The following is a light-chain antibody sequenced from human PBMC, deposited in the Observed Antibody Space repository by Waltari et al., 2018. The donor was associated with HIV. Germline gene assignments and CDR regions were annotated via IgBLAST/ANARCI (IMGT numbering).Light chain of an antibody. Sequence: SYDLTQPPSVSVAPGQTARITCGGNNIGSKSVHWYQLRPGQAPVLVVYDDRDRPSGIPERFSGSNSGDTATLTVGWAEAGDEAVYYCQVWDSNSAFFGSGTKVTVL. CDR3: QVWDSNSAF. CDR2: DDR. CDR1: NIGSKS. V-gene: IGLV3-21*02. J-gene: IGLJ1*01.